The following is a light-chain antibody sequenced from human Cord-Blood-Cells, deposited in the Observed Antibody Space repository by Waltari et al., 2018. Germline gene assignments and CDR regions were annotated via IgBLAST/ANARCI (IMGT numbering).Light chain of an antibody. V-gene: IGKV1-9*01. J-gene: IGKJ4*01. CDR3: QQLNSYPLT. CDR2: AAS. Sequence: DIQLTQSTSYLSASVGDRVTITCRASQGISSYIAWYQQKPGKAPKLLIYAASTLQSGVPSRFSGRGSGKEFTLTISSLQPEDVATYYWQQLNSYPLTFGGGTKVEIK. CDR1: QGISSY.